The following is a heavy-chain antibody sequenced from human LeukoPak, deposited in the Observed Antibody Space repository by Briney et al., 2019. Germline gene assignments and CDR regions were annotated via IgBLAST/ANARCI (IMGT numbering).Heavy chain of an antibody. Sequence: ASVKVSCTASGYTFTGYYMHWVRQAPGQGLEWMGWINPNSGGTNYAQKFQGWVTMTRDTSISTAYMELSRLRSDDTAVYYYARGFSYGHYFDYWGQGTLVTVSS. CDR1: GYTFTGYY. CDR2: INPNSGGT. V-gene: IGHV1-2*04. D-gene: IGHD5-18*01. CDR3: ARGFSYGHYFDY. J-gene: IGHJ4*02.